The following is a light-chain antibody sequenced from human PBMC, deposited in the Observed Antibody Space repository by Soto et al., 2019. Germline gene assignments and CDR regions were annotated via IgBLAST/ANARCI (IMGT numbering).Light chain of an antibody. CDR1: ISDFVLYNY. J-gene: IGLJ1*01. V-gene: IGLV2-14*01. CDR2: GVS. CDR3: SSHTPTSSALQG. Sequence: QSALTQPASVSGSPGQSSTISCTGTISDFVLYNYVSWYQQHPGKAPKLMLYGVSNRPSGVSNRLSGSKSGNTASLTISGLQAEDEADYYCSSHTPTSSALQGFGTGTKLTV.